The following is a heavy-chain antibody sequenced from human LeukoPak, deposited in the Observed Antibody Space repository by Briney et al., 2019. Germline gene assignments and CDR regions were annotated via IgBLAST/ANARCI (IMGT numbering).Heavy chain of an antibody. CDR1: GGSFSGYY. CDR3: ARGRGARLRPYYYYYMDV. CDR2: INHSGST. Sequence: PSETLSLTCAVYGGSFSGYYWSWIRQPPGKGLEWIGEINHSGSTNYNPSLKSRVTISVDTSKNQFSLKLSSVTAADTAMYYCARGRGARLRPYYYYYMDVWGKGTTVTVSS. J-gene: IGHJ6*03. D-gene: IGHD4-17*01. V-gene: IGHV4-34*01.